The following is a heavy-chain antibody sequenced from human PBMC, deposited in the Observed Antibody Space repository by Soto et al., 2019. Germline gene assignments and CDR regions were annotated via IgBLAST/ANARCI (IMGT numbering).Heavy chain of an antibody. J-gene: IGHJ4*02. Sequence: PGGALRLSCAASGFTFSSYGMHWLRQAADKGLGWVAVIWYDGSNKYYADSVRGRFTISRDNSKNTLYLQMNSLRAEDTAVYYCARVATPAYCGGDCYSGPLDYRGQGTLVTVSS. CDR2: IWYDGSNK. CDR1: GFTFSSYG. CDR3: ARVATPAYCGGDCYSGPLDY. D-gene: IGHD2-21*02. V-gene: IGHV3-33*01.